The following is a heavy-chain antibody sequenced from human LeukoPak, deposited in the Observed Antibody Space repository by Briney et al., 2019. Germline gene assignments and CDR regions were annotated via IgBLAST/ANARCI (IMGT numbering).Heavy chain of an antibody. J-gene: IGHJ5*02. CDR3: AKVYVSGGYSSEPNWFDP. Sequence: PGGSLRLSCAASGFTFSNYAMTWVRQAPGKGLEWVSAISGRGSSTYYADSVKGRFTISRDNSKNTLYLQMNSLRAEDTAVYYCAKVYVSGGYSSEPNWFDPWGQGTLSPSPQ. V-gene: IGHV3-23*01. CDR2: ISGRGSST. CDR1: GFTFSNYA. D-gene: IGHD3-10*01.